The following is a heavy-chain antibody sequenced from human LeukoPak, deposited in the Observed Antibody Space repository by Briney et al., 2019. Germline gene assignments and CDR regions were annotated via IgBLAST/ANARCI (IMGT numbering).Heavy chain of an antibody. J-gene: IGHJ3*02. Sequence: SETLSLTCAVYGGSFSGYYWSWIRQPPGKGLEWIGYIYYSGSTNYNPSLKSRVTISVDTSKNQFSLELSSVTAADTAVYYCAREGNYGDSYDAFDIWGQGTMVTVSS. CDR2: IYYSGST. CDR3: AREGNYGDSYDAFDI. D-gene: IGHD4-17*01. V-gene: IGHV4-59*01. CDR1: GGSFSGYY.